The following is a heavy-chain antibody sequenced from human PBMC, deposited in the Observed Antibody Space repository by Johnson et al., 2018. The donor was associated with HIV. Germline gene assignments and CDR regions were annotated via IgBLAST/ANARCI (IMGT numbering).Heavy chain of an antibody. J-gene: IGHJ3*02. CDR3: AKDTVWSSGYYGGAFDI. CDR2: IKTDGSST. CDR1: GFSFSNYW. D-gene: IGHD3-22*01. V-gene: IGHV3-74*01. Sequence: VQLVESGGGLVQPGGSLRLSCAVSGFSFSNYWMEWVRQAPGKGLVWVSRIKTDGSSTSYADSVKGRFTISRDNAKNTLSLQMNSLRAEDTAVYYCAKDTVWSSGYYGGAFDIWGQGTMVTVSS.